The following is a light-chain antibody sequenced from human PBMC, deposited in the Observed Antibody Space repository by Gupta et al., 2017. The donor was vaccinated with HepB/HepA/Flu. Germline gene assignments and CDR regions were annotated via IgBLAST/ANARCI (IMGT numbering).Light chain of an antibody. CDR1: QSVGTN. CDR3: QQYNNRRPLT. J-gene: IGKJ2*01. Sequence: EVILPHAAATVSVSPGESATLACRARQSVGTNVAWYPKKPGQSHRLLLYGVSTRATGIPARFSGSGSGTEFTLTISSLQTEDFAIYHCQQYNNRRPLTFGQGTKLESK. CDR2: GVS. V-gene: IGKV3-15*01.